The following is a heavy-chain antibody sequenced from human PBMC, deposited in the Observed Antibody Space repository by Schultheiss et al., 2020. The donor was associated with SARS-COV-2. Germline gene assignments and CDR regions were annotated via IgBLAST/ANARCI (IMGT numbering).Heavy chain of an antibody. D-gene: IGHD4-23*01. CDR3: AREMWGGGNSGNWFDP. CDR2: ISGSGGST. V-gene: IGHV3-23*01. Sequence: GGSLRLSCAASGFTFSSYAMSWVRQAPGKGLEWVSAISGSGGSTYYADSVKGRFTISRDNAKNSLYLQMNSLRAEDTAVYYCAREMWGGGNSGNWFDPWGQGTLVTVSS. J-gene: IGHJ5*02. CDR1: GFTFSSYA.